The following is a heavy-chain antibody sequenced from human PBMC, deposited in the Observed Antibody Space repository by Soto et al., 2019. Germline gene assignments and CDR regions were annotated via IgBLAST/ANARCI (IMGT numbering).Heavy chain of an antibody. CDR2: INHSGST. Sequence: KTSETLSLTCAVYGGSFSGYYWSWIRQPPGKGLEWIGEINHSGSTNYNPSLKSRVTISVDTSKNQFSLKLSSVTAADTAVYYCARGKVDIVVVTAKLFDYWGQGTLVTVSS. CDR3: ARGKVDIVVVTAKLFDY. V-gene: IGHV4-34*01. CDR1: GGSFSGYY. D-gene: IGHD2-21*02. J-gene: IGHJ4*02.